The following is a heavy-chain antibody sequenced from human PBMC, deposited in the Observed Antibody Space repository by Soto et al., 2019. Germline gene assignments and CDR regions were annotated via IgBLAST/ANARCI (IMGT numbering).Heavy chain of an antibody. CDR3: ARAYGEYANFAA. CDR1: GGSFSCRDCY. D-gene: IGHD4-17*01. V-gene: IGHV4-30-4*01. CDR2: FYYSGST. J-gene: IGHJ5*02. Sequence: SETLSLTCTVSGGSFSCRDCYWGWIRQPPGKGLDWIGYFYYSGSTYYNPSLRSRVTISVDSAKNNFSVKLSSVAVADTAVYDCARAYGEYANFAAWGQGTLVTVSS.